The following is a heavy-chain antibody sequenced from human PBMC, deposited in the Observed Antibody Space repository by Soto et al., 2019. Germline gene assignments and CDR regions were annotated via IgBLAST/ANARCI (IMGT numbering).Heavy chain of an antibody. V-gene: IGHV3-30-3*01. Sequence: QVQLVESGGGVVQPGRSLRLSCAASGFTFSSFVLHWVRQAPGKGLEWVALISSDGNKIYYADSVKGRFTISRDNSRNTRYLQMRRLIAEDTAVYYCAGHRAVSTRAFLASWGQGPLVTVS. J-gene: IGHJ4*02. CDR1: GFTFSSFV. D-gene: IGHD1-26*01. CDR2: ISSDGNKI. CDR3: AGHRAVSTRAFLAS.